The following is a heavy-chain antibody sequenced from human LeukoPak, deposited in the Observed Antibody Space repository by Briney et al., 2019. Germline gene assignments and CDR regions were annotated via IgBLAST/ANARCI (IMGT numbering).Heavy chain of an antibody. Sequence: ASVKVSCKASGYTFTGYFMHWVRQAPGQGLEWMGWINPNSGGTNYAQKLQGRVTITRDTSASTAYMELSSLRSEGMAVYYCARGGTDYRELAGYSGYDYLLPKIWEPYYFDYWGQGTLVTVSS. CDR3: ARGGTDYRELAGYSGYDYLLPKIWEPYYFDY. CDR1: GYTFTGYF. V-gene: IGHV1-2*02. J-gene: IGHJ4*02. CDR2: INPNSGGT. D-gene: IGHD5-12*01.